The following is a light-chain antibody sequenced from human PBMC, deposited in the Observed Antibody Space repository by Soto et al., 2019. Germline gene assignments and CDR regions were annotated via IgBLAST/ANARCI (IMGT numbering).Light chain of an antibody. CDR3: AACDDSLNGHYV. J-gene: IGLJ1*01. V-gene: IGLV1-44*01. Sequence: QAVVTQPPSASGTPGQRVTISCSGSSSNIGSNTVNWYQQLPGTAPKLLIYSNNQRPSGVPDRFSGSKSGTSASLAISGLQSEDEADYYCAACDDSLNGHYVFGTGTKLTVL. CDR2: SNN. CDR1: SSNIGSNT.